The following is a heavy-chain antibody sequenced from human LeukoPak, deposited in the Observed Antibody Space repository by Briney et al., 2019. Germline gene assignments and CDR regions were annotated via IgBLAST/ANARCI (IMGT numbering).Heavy chain of an antibody. CDR1: GGTFSSYA. J-gene: IGHJ6*03. D-gene: IGHD6-13*01. CDR3: ARAGYSSSWYGDYYMDV. CDR2: IIPIFGTA. V-gene: IGHV1-69*05. Sequence: SVKVSCKASGGTFSSYAISWVRQAPGQGLEWMGRIIPIFGTAIYAQKFQGRVTITTDESTSTAYMELSSLRSEDTAVYYCARAGYSSSWYGDYYMDVWGKGTTVTVSS.